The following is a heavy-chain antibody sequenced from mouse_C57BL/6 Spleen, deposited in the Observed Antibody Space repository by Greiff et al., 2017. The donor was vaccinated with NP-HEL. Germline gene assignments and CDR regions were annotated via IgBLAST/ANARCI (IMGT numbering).Heavy chain of an antibody. J-gene: IGHJ4*01. V-gene: IGHV1-59*01. Sequence: QVQLQQPGAELVRPGTSVKLSCTASGYTFTSYWMHWVKQRPGQGLEWIGVIDPSDSYTNYTQKFKGKATLTVDTSSSTAYMQLSSLTSEDSAVDYCASDVRRDYEAMDDWGQGTSVTVSS. CDR1: GYTFTSYW. CDR2: IDPSDSYT. D-gene: IGHD2-14*01. CDR3: ASDVRRDYEAMDD.